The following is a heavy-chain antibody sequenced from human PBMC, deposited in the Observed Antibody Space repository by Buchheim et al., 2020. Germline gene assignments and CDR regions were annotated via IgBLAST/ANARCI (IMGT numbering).Heavy chain of an antibody. J-gene: IGHJ5*02. D-gene: IGHD3-10*01. CDR1: GGSISSGSYY. CDR2: IYTSGST. CDR3: AREADYGFWDGGNWFDP. V-gene: IGHV4-61*02. Sequence: QVQLQESGPGLVKPSQTLSLTCTVSGGSISSGSYYWSWIRQPAGKGLEWIGRIYTSGSTNYNPSLKSRVTISVDTSKNQFSLKLSSVTAADTAVYYCAREADYGFWDGGNWFDPWGQGTL.